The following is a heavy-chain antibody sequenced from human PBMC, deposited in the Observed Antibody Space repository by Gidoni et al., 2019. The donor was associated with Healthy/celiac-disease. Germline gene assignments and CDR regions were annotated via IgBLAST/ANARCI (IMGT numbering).Heavy chain of an antibody. D-gene: IGHD6-13*01. J-gene: IGHJ5*02. V-gene: IGHV3-33*01. CDR3: ARDSYSSSWYP. CDR2: IWYDGSNK. CDR1: GFTFSSSG. Sequence: QVQLVESGGGVVQPGSSLRLSCAASGFTFSSSGMHWVRQAPGKGLEWVAVIWYDGSNKYYADSVKGRFTISRDNSKNTLYLQMNSLRAEDTAVYYCARDSYSSSWYPWGQGTLVTVSS.